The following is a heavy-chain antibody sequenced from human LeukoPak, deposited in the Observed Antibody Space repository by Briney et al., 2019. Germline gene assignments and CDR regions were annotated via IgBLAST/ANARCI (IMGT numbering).Heavy chain of an antibody. Sequence: GGSLRLSCAASGFTFDDYGMSCVRQTPGEGVEWVSGITRNGGRTGYADSVKGRFTISRENANNTLYLHINSLRAEDTALYYCARGEWSHIISDSGGYLDYWGQGTLVTVSS. CDR3: ARGEWSHIISDSGGYLDY. CDR1: GFTFDDYG. J-gene: IGHJ4*02. V-gene: IGHV3-20*04. CDR2: ITRNGGRT. D-gene: IGHD3-22*01.